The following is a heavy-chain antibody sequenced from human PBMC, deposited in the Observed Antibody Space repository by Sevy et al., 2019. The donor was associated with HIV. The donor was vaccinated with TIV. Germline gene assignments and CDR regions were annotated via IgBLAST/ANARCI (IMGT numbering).Heavy chain of an antibody. Sequence: GGSLRLSCAASGFTVTNYVIHWVRQAPGKGLEWVALISVDGTNKQYADSVKGRFTISRDDPKNTVYVEMTSLTVEDTALYYCVRETGGSGSAGFFGDWGQGTLVTVS. CDR2: ISVDGTNK. D-gene: IGHD3-22*01. J-gene: IGHJ4*02. CDR3: VRETGGSGSAGFFGD. CDR1: GFTVTNYV. V-gene: IGHV3-30*03.